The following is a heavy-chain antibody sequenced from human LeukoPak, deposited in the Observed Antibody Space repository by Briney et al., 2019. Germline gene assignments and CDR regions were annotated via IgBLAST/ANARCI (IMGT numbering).Heavy chain of an antibody. CDR3: ARDSSSWWDALYYYGMDV. CDR1: GYTFTSYD. CDR2: MNPNSGNT. J-gene: IGHJ6*02. V-gene: IGHV1-8*01. Sequence: VASVKVSCKASGYTFTSYDINWVRQATGQGLEWMGWMNPNSGNTGYAQKFQGRVTMTRNTSISTAYMELSSLRSEHTAVYYCARDSSSWWDALYYYGMDVWGQGTTVTVSS. D-gene: IGHD6-13*01.